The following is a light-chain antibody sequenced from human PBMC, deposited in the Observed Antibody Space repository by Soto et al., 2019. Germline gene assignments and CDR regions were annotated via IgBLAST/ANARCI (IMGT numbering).Light chain of an antibody. CDR3: SSYTSRSTLG. J-gene: IGLJ3*02. Sequence: QSALTQPASVSGSPGQSITISCTGTSCDVRGYNYVSWYQRHPGTAPNLMVYDDSNLPAGVANLFAGSKSGNTASLIISGRQEDDGDDYYGSSYTSRSTLGFGGGTQLTVL. CDR1: SCDVRGYNY. V-gene: IGLV2-14*01. CDR2: DDS.